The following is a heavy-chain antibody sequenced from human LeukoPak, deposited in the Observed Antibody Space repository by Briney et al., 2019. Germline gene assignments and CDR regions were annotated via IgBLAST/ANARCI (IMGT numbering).Heavy chain of an antibody. Sequence: PSGTLSLTCTVSGGSVSSYYWSWIRQPPGKGLEWIGYIYYSGSTNYNPSLKSRVTISVDTSKNQFSLKLSSVTAADTAVYYCARGAPCSGGSCYSDWFDPWGQGTLVTVSS. J-gene: IGHJ5*02. CDR3: ARGAPCSGGSCYSDWFDP. D-gene: IGHD2-15*01. V-gene: IGHV4-59*02. CDR1: GGSVSSYY. CDR2: IYYSGST.